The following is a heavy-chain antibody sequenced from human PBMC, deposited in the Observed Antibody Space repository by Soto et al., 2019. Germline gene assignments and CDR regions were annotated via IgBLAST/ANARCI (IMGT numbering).Heavy chain of an antibody. J-gene: IGHJ5*02. Sequence: SCAASGLTFSDYYMSWLRHAPGKGLEWVSYISSSSSYTNYADSVKGRFTIARDNAKNSLYLQMNSLRAEDTAVYYCARPPIAAAAGKSWFDPWGQATLVTESS. V-gene: IGHV3-11*03. CDR2: ISSSSSYT. CDR1: GLTFSDYY. CDR3: ARPPIAAAAGKSWFDP. D-gene: IGHD6-13*01.